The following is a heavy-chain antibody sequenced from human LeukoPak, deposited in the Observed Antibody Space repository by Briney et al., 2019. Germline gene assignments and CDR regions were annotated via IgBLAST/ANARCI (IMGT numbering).Heavy chain of an antibody. Sequence: ASVKVSCKASGYTFTCYGIGWVRQAPGQGLEWMECISAYNGNTNYAQKLQGRVTMTTDTSTSTAYMELRSLRSDDTAVYYCARDRLLWFGESEYGMDVWGQGTTVTVSS. CDR3: ARDRLLWFGESEYGMDV. D-gene: IGHD3-10*01. V-gene: IGHV1-18*01. J-gene: IGHJ6*02. CDR1: GYTFTCYG. CDR2: ISAYNGNT.